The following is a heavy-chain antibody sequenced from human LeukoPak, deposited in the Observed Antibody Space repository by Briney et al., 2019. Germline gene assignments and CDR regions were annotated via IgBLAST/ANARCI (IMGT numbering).Heavy chain of an antibody. V-gene: IGHV3-33*03. CDR1: GFTFSSYG. Sequence: GGSLRLSCAPSGFTFSSYGIHWVRQAPGKGLEWVTLISHDGNEKYYADSVKGRFTISRDNSKNTLYLQMNSLIAEDTAVYYCARRDYYYGLDIWGQGTTVTVSS. CDR3: ARRDYYYGLDI. J-gene: IGHJ6*02. D-gene: IGHD5-24*01. CDR2: ISHDGNEK.